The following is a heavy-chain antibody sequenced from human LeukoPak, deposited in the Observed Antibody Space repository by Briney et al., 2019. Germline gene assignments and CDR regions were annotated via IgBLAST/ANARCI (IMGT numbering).Heavy chain of an antibody. D-gene: IGHD3-9*01. CDR2: ISSSGGTR. V-gene: IGHV3-48*03. CDR1: GFTFSSYE. CDR3: ARDRDKDFDWSNIFDY. J-gene: IGHJ4*02. Sequence: GGSLRLSCAASGFTFSSYEMNWVRQAPGKGLEWVSYISSSGGTRYYADSVTGRFTTSRDNARNSLYLQMNSLRAEDTAVYYCARDRDKDFDWSNIFDYWGQGTLVTVSS.